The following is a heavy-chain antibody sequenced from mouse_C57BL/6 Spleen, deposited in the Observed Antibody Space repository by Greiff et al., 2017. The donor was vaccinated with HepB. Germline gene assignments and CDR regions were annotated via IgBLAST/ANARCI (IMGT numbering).Heavy chain of an antibody. CDR3: ATHYGSSLDY. Sequence: VQLQQPGAELVKPGASVKLSCKASGYTFTSYWMHWVKQRPGRGLEWIGRIDPNSGGTKYNEKFKSKATLTVDKPSSPACMQLSSLTSEDSAFYYCATHYGSSLDYWGQGTTLTVSS. V-gene: IGHV1-72*01. J-gene: IGHJ2*01. D-gene: IGHD1-1*01. CDR2: IDPNSGGT. CDR1: GYTFTSYW.